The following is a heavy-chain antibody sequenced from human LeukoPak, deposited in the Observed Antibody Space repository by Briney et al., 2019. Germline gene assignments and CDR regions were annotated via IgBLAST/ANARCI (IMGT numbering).Heavy chain of an antibody. D-gene: IGHD4-11*01. Sequence: GGSLRLSCAASGFTFSSYWMSWVRQAPGKGLEWVANIKQDGSDKYYVDSVKGRFTISRDNAKNSLYLQMSSLRAEDTAVYYCAREPYSDYFDFWGQGTLVTVSS. CDR2: IKQDGSDK. CDR1: GFTFSSYW. CDR3: AREPYSDYFDF. V-gene: IGHV3-7*03. J-gene: IGHJ4*02.